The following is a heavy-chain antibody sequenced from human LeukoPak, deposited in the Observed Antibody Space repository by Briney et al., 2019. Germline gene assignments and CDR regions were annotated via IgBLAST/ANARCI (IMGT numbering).Heavy chain of an antibody. CDR1: GFTFSSYS. CDR3: ARDGRYGDYVGY. CDR2: ISSSSSYI. Sequence: PGGSLRLSCAASGFTFSSYSMNWVRQAPGKGLEWVSSISSSSSYIYYADSVKGRFTISRDNSKNTLYLQMNSLRAEDTAVYYCARDGRYGDYVGYWGQGTLVTVSS. V-gene: IGHV3-21*04. D-gene: IGHD1-26*01. J-gene: IGHJ4*02.